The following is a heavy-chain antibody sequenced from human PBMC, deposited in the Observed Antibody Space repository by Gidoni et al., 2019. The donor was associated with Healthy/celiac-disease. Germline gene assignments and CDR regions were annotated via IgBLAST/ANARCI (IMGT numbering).Heavy chain of an antibody. CDR1: GGTFSSYA. V-gene: IGHV1-69*01. CDR3: ARGKVVVVPAANYYYGMDV. Sequence: QVQLVQSGAEVKKPRSSVKVSCKASGGTFSSYAISWVRQAPGQWLEWMGGIIPIFGTANYAQKFQGRVTITADESTSTAYMELSSLRSEDTAVYYCARGKVVVVPAANYYYGMDVWGQGTTVTVSS. CDR2: IIPIFGTA. D-gene: IGHD2-2*01. J-gene: IGHJ6*02.